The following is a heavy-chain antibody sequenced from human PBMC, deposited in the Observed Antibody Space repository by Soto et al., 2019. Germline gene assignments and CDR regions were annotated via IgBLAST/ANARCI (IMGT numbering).Heavy chain of an antibody. CDR1: GGSFSGYY. V-gene: IGHV4-34*01. Sequence: SETLSLTCAVYGGSFSGYYWSCIRQRPGKGLEWIGEINHSGSTNYNPSLKSRVTISVDTSKNQFSLKLSSVTAADTAVYYCARGGYDFRSGYLNWFDTWGQGTLVTASS. CDR3: ARGGYDFRSGYLNWFDT. J-gene: IGHJ5*02. D-gene: IGHD3-3*01. CDR2: INHSGST.